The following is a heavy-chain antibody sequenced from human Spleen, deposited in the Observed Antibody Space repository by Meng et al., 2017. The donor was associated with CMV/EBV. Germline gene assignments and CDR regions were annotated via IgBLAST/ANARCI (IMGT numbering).Heavy chain of an antibody. J-gene: IGHJ4*02. CDR1: GGPITSTSSY. V-gene: IGHV4-39*07. D-gene: IGHD3-3*02. CDR3: VISSHN. Sequence: QLQRQESGPGLVKPSETLSLTCTISGGPITSTSSYWGWVRQPPGKGLEWIGSIYYRGSTNYNPSLKSRISMSVDMSKNQFSLKVNSVTAADTAIYYCVISSHNWGQGTLVTVSS. CDR2: IYYRGST.